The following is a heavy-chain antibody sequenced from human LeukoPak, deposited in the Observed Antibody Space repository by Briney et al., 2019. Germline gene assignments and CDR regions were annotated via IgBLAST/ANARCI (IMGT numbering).Heavy chain of an antibody. J-gene: IGHJ4*02. V-gene: IGHV3-23*01. Sequence: GGSLRLSCAASGFTFSSYAMSWVRQAPGKGLEWVSAISGSGGSTYYADSVKGRFTISRDNAKNSLNLQMNSLRAEDTAVYYCARDQGWETTIKQFDYWGQGTLVTVSS. CDR1: GFTFSSYA. CDR2: ISGSGGST. CDR3: ARDQGWETTIKQFDY. D-gene: IGHD4-11*01.